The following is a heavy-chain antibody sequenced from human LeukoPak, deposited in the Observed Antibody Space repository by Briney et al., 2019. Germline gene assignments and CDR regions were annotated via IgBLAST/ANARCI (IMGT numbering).Heavy chain of an antibody. D-gene: IGHD6-6*01. V-gene: IGHV4-59*08. CDR1: GGAVSSYY. CDR3: ARHFAYSSSSYFDY. CDR2: VYYTGST. Sequence: SETLSLTCSVSGGAVSSYYWSWIRQPPGKGLEWIGYVYYTGSTNYNPSLKSRVTMFEDTSKNQFSLRLSSVTVADTAVYYCARHFAYSSSSYFDYWGQGSLVTVSS. J-gene: IGHJ4*02.